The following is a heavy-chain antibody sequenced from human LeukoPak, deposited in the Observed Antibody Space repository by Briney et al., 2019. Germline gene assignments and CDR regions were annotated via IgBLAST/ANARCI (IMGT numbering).Heavy chain of an antibody. Sequence: QPGGSLRLSCAASGFTFDDYAMHWVRQAPGKGLEWVSGISWNSGSIGYADSVKGRFTISRDNAKNSLYLQMNSLRAEDTALYYCAKDGGDILTGYTYYFDYWGQGTLVTVSS. CDR3: AKDGGDILTGYTYYFDY. CDR2: ISWNSGSI. D-gene: IGHD3-9*01. J-gene: IGHJ4*02. V-gene: IGHV3-9*01. CDR1: GFTFDDYA.